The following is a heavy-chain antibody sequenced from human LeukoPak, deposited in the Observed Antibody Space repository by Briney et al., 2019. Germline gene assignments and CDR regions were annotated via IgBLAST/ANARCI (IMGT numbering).Heavy chain of an antibody. CDR2: INSDGSST. D-gene: IGHD2-15*01. Sequence: PGGSLRLSCAASGFTFSSYWMHWVRQAPGKGLVWVSRINSDGSSTSYADSVKGRVTISRDNARNSLYLQMHSLRAEDTAVYYCGSLDSREDGSSRWGPLDIWGQGTMVTVSA. CDR3: GSLDSREDGSSRWGPLDI. V-gene: IGHV3-74*01. CDR1: GFTFSSYW. J-gene: IGHJ3*02.